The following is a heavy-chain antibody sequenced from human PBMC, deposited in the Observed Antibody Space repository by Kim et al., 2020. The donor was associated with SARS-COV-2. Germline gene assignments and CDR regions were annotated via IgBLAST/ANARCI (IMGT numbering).Heavy chain of an antibody. CDR1: GFTFSSYS. J-gene: IGHJ6*03. CDR2: ISSSSSYI. Sequence: GGSLRLSCAASGFTFSSYSMNWVRQAPGKGLEWVSSISSSSSYIYYADSVKGRFTISRDNAKNSLYLQMNSLRAEDTAVYYCACHGITGTAYFYYYYYMDVWGKGTTVTVSS. CDR3: ACHGITGTAYFYYYYYMDV. D-gene: IGHD1-7*01. V-gene: IGHV3-21*01.